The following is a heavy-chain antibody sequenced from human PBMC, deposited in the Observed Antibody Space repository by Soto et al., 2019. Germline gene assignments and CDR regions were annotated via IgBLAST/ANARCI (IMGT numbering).Heavy chain of an antibody. Sequence: AGGSLRVSCAASGFTFSSYGMHWVRQAPGKGLEWVAVISYDGSNKYYADSVKGRFTISRDNSKNTLYLQMNSLRAGDTAVYYCAKDPGRYSYGYVPGYWGQGTLVTVSS. CDR2: ISYDGSNK. V-gene: IGHV3-30*18. CDR1: GFTFSSYG. CDR3: AKDPGRYSYGYVPGY. D-gene: IGHD5-18*01. J-gene: IGHJ4*02.